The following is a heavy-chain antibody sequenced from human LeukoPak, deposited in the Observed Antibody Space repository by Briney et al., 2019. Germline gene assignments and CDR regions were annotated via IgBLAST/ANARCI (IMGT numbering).Heavy chain of an antibody. D-gene: IGHD2-8*01. V-gene: IGHV3-33*01. CDR3: ARCARCYMGYYYYYYMDV. CDR2: IWYDGSNK. Sequence: GRSLRLSCAASGFTFSSYGMHWVRQAPGKGLEWVAVIWYDGSNKYYADSVKGRFTISRDNSKNTLYLQMNSLRAEDTAVCYCARCARCYMGYYYYYYMDVWGKGTTVTVSS. J-gene: IGHJ6*03. CDR1: GFTFSSYG.